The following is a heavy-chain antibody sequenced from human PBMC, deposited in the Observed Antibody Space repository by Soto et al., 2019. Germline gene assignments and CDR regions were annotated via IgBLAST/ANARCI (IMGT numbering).Heavy chain of an antibody. CDR3: ARDLYYDSSGYPFDY. CDR1: GGSISSSNW. V-gene: IGHV4-4*02. CDR2: IYHSGST. J-gene: IGHJ4*02. Sequence: SETLSLTCAVSGGSISSSNWWSWVRQPPGKGLEWIGEIYHSGSTNYNPSLKSRVTISVDKSKNQFSLKLSSVTAADTAVYYCARDLYYDSSGYPFDYWGQGTLVTVSS. D-gene: IGHD3-22*01.